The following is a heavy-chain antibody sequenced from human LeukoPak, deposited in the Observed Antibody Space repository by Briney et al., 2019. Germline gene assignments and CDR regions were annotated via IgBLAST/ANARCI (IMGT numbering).Heavy chain of an antibody. CDR3: ASKGYCSSTSCPPYDY. J-gene: IGHJ4*02. CDR2: IIPIFGTA. CDR1: GGTFSSHA. V-gene: IGHV1-69*13. Sequence: ASVKVSCKASGGTFSSHAISWVRQAPGQGLEWMGGIIPIFGTANYAQKFQGRVTITADESTSTAYMELSSLRSEDTAVYYCASKGYCSSTSCPPYDYWGQGTLVTVSS. D-gene: IGHD2-2*01.